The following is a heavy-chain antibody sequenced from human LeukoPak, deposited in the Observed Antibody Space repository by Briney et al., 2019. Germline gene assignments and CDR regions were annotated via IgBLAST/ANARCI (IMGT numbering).Heavy chain of an antibody. J-gene: IGHJ6*02. D-gene: IGHD2-21*02. Sequence: ASVTVSCKASGFTFTTFAVQWVRQARGQRLEWIGWIVVGGGNTHYAQKFQERVDIITDRSTNTVFMELRSLRSDDTAVYYCSAGATTYCGEDCYPSFFFYHGIDVWGQGTTVTVSS. CDR3: SAGATTYCGEDCYPSFFFYHGIDV. CDR2: IVVGGGNT. CDR1: GFTFTTFA. V-gene: IGHV1-58*01.